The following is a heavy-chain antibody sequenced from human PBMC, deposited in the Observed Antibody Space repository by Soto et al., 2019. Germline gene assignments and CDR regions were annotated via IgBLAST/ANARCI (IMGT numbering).Heavy chain of an antibody. CDR1: GFTFSSYG. CDR2: ISYVGSLQ. Sequence: QAQLVESGGGVVQPGRSLRLSCAASGFTFSSYGMHWARQAPGTGLEWVAVISYVGSLQHYADSVKGRFTISRDNSKNMLILQMNSLRAEDTAVYYCATDRGFGHASVPYSWGPGTLVSVSS. CDR3: ATDRGFGHASVPYS. J-gene: IGHJ4*02. D-gene: IGHD3-10*01. V-gene: IGHV3-30*03.